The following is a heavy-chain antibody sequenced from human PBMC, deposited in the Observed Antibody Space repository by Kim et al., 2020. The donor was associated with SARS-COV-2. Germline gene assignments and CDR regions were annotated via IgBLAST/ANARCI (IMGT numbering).Heavy chain of an antibody. Sequence: GGSLRLSCAASGFTFDDYAMHWVRQAPGKGLELVSGISWNSGSIGYADSVKGRFTISRDNAKNSLYLQMNSLRAEDTALYYCAKKSIGSSWYWDWYFDLWGRGTLVTVSS. V-gene: IGHV3-9*01. CDR3: AKKSIGSSWYWDWYFDL. CDR2: ISWNSGSI. CDR1: GFTFDDYA. D-gene: IGHD6-13*01. J-gene: IGHJ2*01.